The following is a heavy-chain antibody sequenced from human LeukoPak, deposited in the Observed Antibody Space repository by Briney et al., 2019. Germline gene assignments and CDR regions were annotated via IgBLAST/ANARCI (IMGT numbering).Heavy chain of an antibody. CDR2: INHSGST. V-gene: IGHV4-34*01. Sequence: SETLSLTCAVYGGSFSGYYWSWIRQPPGKGLEWIGEINHSGSTNYNPSLKSRVTISVDTSKNQFSLKLSSVTAADTAVYYCARGRRGYDFWSGYLYDYWGQGTLVTVSS. J-gene: IGHJ4*02. CDR3: ARGRRGYDFWSGYLYDY. D-gene: IGHD3-3*01. CDR1: GGSFSGYY.